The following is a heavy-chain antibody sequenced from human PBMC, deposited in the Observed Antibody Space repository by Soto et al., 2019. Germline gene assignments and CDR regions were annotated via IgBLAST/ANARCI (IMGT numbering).Heavy chain of an antibody. CDR2: ISGSGGST. V-gene: IGHV3-23*01. CDR1: GFTFSSYA. Sequence: GGSLRLSCAASGFTFSSYAMSWVRQAPGKGLEWVSAISGSGGSTYYADSVKGRFTISRDNSKNTLYLQMNSLRAEDTAVYYCAKGLNYDFWSGYPMNNWFDPWGQGTLVTVSS. D-gene: IGHD3-3*01. CDR3: AKGLNYDFWSGYPMNNWFDP. J-gene: IGHJ5*02.